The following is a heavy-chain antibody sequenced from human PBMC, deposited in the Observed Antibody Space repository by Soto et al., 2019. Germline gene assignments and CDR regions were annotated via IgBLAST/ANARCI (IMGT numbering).Heavy chain of an antibody. CDR3: ARSYGDYGSGTDGMDF. D-gene: IGHD3-10*01. V-gene: IGHV4-4*02. Sequence: SETLSLTCAVSGGSISSSNWWSWVRQPPGKGLEWIGEIYHSGSTNYNPSLKSRVTISVDKSKNQFSLKLSSVTAADTAVYYCARSYGDYGSGTDGMDFWGQGTTVTVSS. CDR2: IYHSGST. CDR1: GGSISSSNW. J-gene: IGHJ6*02.